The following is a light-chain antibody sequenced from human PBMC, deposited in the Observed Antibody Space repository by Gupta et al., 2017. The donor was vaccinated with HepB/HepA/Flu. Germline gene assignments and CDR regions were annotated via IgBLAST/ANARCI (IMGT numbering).Light chain of an antibody. V-gene: IGLV2-23*02. CDR3: YSHAGREV. CDR1: SSDVGNYKF. J-gene: IGLJ2*01. CDR2: EVT. Sequence: QSALTRPASVSGSPGQSITISCTGTSSDVGNYKFVSWYQQHPGKAPKLLIDEVTKRPSGVSYRFSGSKSGNTASLTLAGRQAEDEGDYFCYSHAGREVFGGGTKLTVL.